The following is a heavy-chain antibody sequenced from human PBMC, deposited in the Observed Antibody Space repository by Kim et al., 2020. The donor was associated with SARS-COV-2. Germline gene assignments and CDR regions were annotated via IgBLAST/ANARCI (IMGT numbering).Heavy chain of an antibody. CDR1: GFTFSSYS. D-gene: IGHD4-17*01. V-gene: IGHV3-21*01. CDR3: ARDHGDYVSPFDY. Sequence: GGSLRLSCAASGFTFSSYSMNWVRQAPGKGLEWVSSISSSSSYIYYADSVKGRFTISRDNAKNSLYLQMNSLRAEDTAVYYCARDHGDYVSPFDYWGQGTLVTVSS. J-gene: IGHJ4*02. CDR2: ISSSSSYI.